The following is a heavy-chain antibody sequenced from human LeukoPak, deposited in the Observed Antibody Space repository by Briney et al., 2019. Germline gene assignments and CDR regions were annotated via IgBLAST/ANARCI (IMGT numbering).Heavy chain of an antibody. CDR1: GFSFSNTW. Sequence: GGSLRLSCAASGFSFSNTWMSWVRQAPGEGLEWVGRIQSKSDGGTPEYAAPVRGRFTTSRDDSKNTLYLQMNSLKIEDTALYYCTKDLGAMTCWGHGTLVTVSS. CDR2: IQSKSDGGTP. D-gene: IGHD1-26*01. V-gene: IGHV3-15*01. CDR3: TKDLGAMTC. J-gene: IGHJ4*01.